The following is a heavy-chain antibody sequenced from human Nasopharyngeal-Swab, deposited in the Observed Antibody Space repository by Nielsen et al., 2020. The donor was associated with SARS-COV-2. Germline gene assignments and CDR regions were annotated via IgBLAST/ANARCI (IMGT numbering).Heavy chain of an antibody. D-gene: IGHD5-18*01. J-gene: IGHJ6*02. Sequence: GESLKISCAASGFTFSSYGMHWVRQAPGKGLEWVAVISYDGSNKYYADSVKGRFTISSDNSKNTLYLQMNSLRAEDTAVYYCAKDGDSGYSYGSYYGMDVWGQGTTVTVSS. CDR3: AKDGDSGYSYGSYYGMDV. CDR2: ISYDGSNK. CDR1: GFTFSSYG. V-gene: IGHV3-30*18.